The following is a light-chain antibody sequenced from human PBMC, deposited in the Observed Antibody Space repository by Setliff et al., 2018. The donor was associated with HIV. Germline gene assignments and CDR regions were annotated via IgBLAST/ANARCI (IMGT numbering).Light chain of an antibody. Sequence: SYELTQSPSVSVAPGKTARITCGGSNIGGKSVHWYQQKPGQAPVLVIFYDTDRPSGIPERFSASNSGNTATLTISRVEAGDEADYYCQVWDSSSDNWVFGGGTKVTVL. CDR3: QVWDSSSDNWV. V-gene: IGLV3-21*04. CDR1: NIGGKS. CDR2: YDT. J-gene: IGLJ3*02.